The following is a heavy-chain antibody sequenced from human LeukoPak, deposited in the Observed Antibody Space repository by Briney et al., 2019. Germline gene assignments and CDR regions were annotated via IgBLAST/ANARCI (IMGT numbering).Heavy chain of an antibody. J-gene: IGHJ5*02. V-gene: IGHV4-30-4*08. D-gene: IGHD2-2*01. CDR3: AREVVVVPAAPPTWFDP. CDR2: IYYSGST. Sequence: PSQTLSLTCTVSGGSISSGDYYWSWIRQPPGKGLEWIGYIYYSGSTYYNPSLKSRVTISVDTSKNQFSLKLSSVTAADTAVYHCAREVVVVPAAPPTWFDPWGQGTLVTVSS. CDR1: GGSISSGDYY.